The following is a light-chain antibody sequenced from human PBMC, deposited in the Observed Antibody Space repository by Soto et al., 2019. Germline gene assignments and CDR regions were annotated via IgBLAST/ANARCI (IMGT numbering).Light chain of an antibody. J-gene: IGKJ4*01. CDR3: QQYNNLPLT. CDR2: DAS. CDR1: HDINNF. V-gene: IGKV1-33*01. Sequence: DLQMTQSPSSLSASVGDRVIITCQASHDINNFLNWYQQKPGKAPSLLIFDASKLEVGVPARFSGSGSGTDFTFTISSLQPEDIATYYCQQYNNLPLTFGGGTRVEIK.